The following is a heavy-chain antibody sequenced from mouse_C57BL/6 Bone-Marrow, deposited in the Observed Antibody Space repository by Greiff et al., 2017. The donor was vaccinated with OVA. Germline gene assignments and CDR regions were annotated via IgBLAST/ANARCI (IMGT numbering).Heavy chain of an antibody. CDR3: AREGIYYYGSTSYWYFDV. J-gene: IGHJ1*03. D-gene: IGHD1-1*01. CDR1: GYTFTSYW. V-gene: IGHV1-53*01. CDR2: INPSNGGT. Sequence: QVQLQQPGTELVKPGASVKLSCKASGYTFTSYWMHWVKQRPGQGLEWIGNINPSNGGTNYNEKFKSKATLTVDKSSSTAYMQLSRLTSADSAVYYCAREGIYYYGSTSYWYFDVWGTGTTVTVSS.